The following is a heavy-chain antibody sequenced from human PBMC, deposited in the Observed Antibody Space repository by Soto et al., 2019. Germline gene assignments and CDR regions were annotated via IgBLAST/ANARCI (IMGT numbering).Heavy chain of an antibody. CDR1: GFTFDDYA. CDR3: AKDIVPSGAGYYFDY. V-gene: IGHV3-9*01. Sequence: EVQLVESGGGLVQPGRSLRLSCAASGFTFDDYAMHWVRQAPGKGLEWVSGISWNSGSIGYADSVEGRFTISRDNAKNSLYLQMNSLRAEDTALYYCAKDIVPSGAGYYFDYWGQGTLVTVSS. CDR2: ISWNSGSI. J-gene: IGHJ4*02. D-gene: IGHD1-26*01.